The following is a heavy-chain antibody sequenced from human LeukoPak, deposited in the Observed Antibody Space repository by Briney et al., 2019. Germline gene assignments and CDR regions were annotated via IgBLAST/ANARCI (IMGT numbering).Heavy chain of an antibody. CDR3: AKGLHYYYYYGMDV. Sequence: PGGSLRLSCAASGFTFSSYAMSWVRQAPGKGLEWVSAISGSGGSTYYADSVKGRFTISRDNSKSTLYLQMNSLRAEDTAVYYCAKGLHYYYYYGMDVWGQGTTVTVSS. J-gene: IGHJ6*02. CDR1: GFTFSSYA. D-gene: IGHD4-11*01. CDR2: ISGSGGST. V-gene: IGHV3-23*01.